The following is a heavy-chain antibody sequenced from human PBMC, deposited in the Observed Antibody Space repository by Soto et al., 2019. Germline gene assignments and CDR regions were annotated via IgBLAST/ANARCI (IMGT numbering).Heavy chain of an antibody. CDR1: GYTFTGYA. CDR2: INAGNGNT. CDR3: ARAVAVAADFDY. V-gene: IGHV1-3*01. J-gene: IGHJ4*02. Sequence: ASVKVSCKASGYTFTGYAMHWVRQAPGQRLEWMGWINAGNGNTKYSQKFQGRVTITRDTSASTAYMELSSLRSEDTTVYYCARAVAVAADFDYWGQGTLVTVSS. D-gene: IGHD6-19*01.